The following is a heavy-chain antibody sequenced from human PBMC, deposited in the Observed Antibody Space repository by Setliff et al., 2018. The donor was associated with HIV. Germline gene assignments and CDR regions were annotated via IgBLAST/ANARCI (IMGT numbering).Heavy chain of an antibody. CDR1: GYTFTSYA. CDR2: INAGNGNT. V-gene: IGHV1-3*01. CDR3: AKAKSSRMGPPFTDLDY. D-gene: IGHD2-8*01. Sequence: ASVKVSCKASGYTFTSYAMHWVRQSPGQRLEWMGWINAGNGNTKYSQKFQGRVTITRDTSASTAYMELSSLRSEDTAAYYSAKAKSSRMGPPFTDLDYWGQGTQVTGAS. J-gene: IGHJ4*02.